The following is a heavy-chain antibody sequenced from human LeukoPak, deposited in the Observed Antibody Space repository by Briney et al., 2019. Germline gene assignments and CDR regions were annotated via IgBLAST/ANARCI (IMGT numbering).Heavy chain of an antibody. Sequence: PGGSLRLSCAASGFTFSSYEMNWVRQAPGKGLEWVSYISSSGSTIYYADSVKGRFTISRDNAKNSLYLQMNSLRAEDTAVYYCAGDFMITFGGATPFDYWGQGTLVTVSS. CDR1: GFTFSSYE. J-gene: IGHJ4*02. CDR3: AGDFMITFGGATPFDY. D-gene: IGHD3-16*01. CDR2: ISSSGSTI. V-gene: IGHV3-48*03.